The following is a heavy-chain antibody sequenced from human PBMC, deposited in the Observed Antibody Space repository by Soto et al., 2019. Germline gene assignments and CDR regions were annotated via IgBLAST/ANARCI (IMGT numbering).Heavy chain of an antibody. Sequence: GGSLRLSCAASGFSFNNVWMSWVRQTPGKGLEWVGRIKSKADGGTADYAAPLKGRVTISRDDSTNTLDLQMNNLKTEDTGVYYCTTNGIAVAGTKYYYYGMDVWGQGTTVTVS. CDR1: GFSFNNVW. CDR3: TTNGIAVAGTKYYYYGMDV. V-gene: IGHV3-15*05. CDR2: IKSKADGGTA. D-gene: IGHD6-19*01. J-gene: IGHJ6*02.